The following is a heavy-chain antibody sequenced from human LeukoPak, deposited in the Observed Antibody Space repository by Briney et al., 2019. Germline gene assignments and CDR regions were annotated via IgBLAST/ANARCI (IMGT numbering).Heavy chain of an antibody. CDR3: ARLPYSSSSRYGADC. Sequence: ASVKVSCKASGYTFPNYGISWVRQAPGQGLEWMGWISAYNGNTNYAQNLQGRVTMTTDTSSSTVYMELRSLRSDDTVVYYCARLPYSSSSRYGADCWGQGTLVTVSS. CDR2: ISAYNGNT. V-gene: IGHV1-18*01. CDR1: GYTFPNYG. J-gene: IGHJ4*02. D-gene: IGHD6-6*01.